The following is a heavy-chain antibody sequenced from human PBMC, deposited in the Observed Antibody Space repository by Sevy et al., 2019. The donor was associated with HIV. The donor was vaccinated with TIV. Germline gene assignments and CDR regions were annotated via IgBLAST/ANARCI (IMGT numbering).Heavy chain of an antibody. Sequence: GGSLRLSCTASGFTFGDYAMNWFRQAPGKGLEWVGFIRTKAYGGTTEYAASVKGRFTISRDDSKSIAYLQMNSLKTEDTAGYYCTRGRYTNVPFDYWGQGTLVTVSS. CDR3: TRGRYTNVPFDY. CDR1: GFTFGDYA. CDR2: IRTKAYGGTT. V-gene: IGHV3-49*03. D-gene: IGHD2-2*02. J-gene: IGHJ4*02.